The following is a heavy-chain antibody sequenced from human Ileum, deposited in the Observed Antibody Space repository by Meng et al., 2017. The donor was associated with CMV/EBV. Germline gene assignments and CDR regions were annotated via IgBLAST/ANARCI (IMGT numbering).Heavy chain of an antibody. CDR1: GGSIRSDYF. V-gene: IGHV4-4*02. Sequence: VSGGSIRSDYFWIWVRQPPGKGLGWVGEIHHSEGTNYNPSLKSRVTISVDKSENQFSLKLISVTAADTAVYYCARLPVGETRHDFDYWGQGTLVTVSS. J-gene: IGHJ4*02. CDR3: ARLPVGETRHDFDY. CDR2: IHHSEGT. D-gene: IGHD4-23*01.